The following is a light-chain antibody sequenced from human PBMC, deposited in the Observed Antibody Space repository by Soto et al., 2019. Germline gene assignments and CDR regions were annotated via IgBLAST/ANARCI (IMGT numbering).Light chain of an antibody. CDR1: QSISSY. J-gene: IGKJ1*01. Sequence: EIQMTQSPSSLSASVGDRVTITCRASQSISSYLNWYQQKPGKAPKLLIYAASSLQSVVPSRCIVSLSGTDFTLNISSLQPEELATDYGQQSYSTPWTFGQGTKV. CDR2: AAS. V-gene: IGKV1-39*01. CDR3: QQSYSTPWT.